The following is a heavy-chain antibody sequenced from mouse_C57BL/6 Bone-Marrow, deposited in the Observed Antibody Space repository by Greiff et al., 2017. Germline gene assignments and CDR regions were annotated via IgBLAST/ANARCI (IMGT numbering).Heavy chain of an antibody. J-gene: IGHJ1*03. CDR2: INPNNGGT. V-gene: IGHV1-26*01. CDR3: ATTARDVDV. D-gene: IGHD1-2*01. Sequence: EVQLQQSGPELVKPGASVKISCKASGYTFTDYYMNWVKQSHGKSLEWIGDINPNNGGTSYNQKFKGKATLTVDKSSSTAYMELRSLTSEDSAVYYCATTARDVDVWGTGTTVTVSS. CDR1: GYTFTDYY.